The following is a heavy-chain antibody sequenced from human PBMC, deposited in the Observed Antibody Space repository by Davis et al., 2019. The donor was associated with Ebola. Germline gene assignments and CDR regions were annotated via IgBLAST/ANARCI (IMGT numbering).Heavy chain of an antibody. CDR3: ARDWGGYYTGEYYFDY. D-gene: IGHD3-3*01. CDR2: ISSSSSTI. J-gene: IGHJ4*02. Sequence: GESLKISCAASGFTFSSYSMNWVRQAPGKGLEWVSYISSSSSTIYYADSVKGRFTISRDNAKNSLYLQMNSLRAEDTAVYYCARDWGGYYTGEYYFDYWGQGTLVTVSS. CDR1: GFTFSSYS. V-gene: IGHV3-48*04.